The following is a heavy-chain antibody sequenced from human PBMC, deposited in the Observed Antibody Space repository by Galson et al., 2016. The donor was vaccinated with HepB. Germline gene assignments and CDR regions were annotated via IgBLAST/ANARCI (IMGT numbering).Heavy chain of an antibody. J-gene: IGHJ4*02. V-gene: IGHV3-21*01. Sequence: SCAASLFSFSTYTINWLRQAPGKGLEWVSSISGTSTYIYYSDSVRGRFTISRDNAKSSLNLHMSSLRAEDTAVYYCAKSGGGYHFYYDYWGQGTLVTVSS. D-gene: IGHD2-21*02. CDR1: LFSFSTYT. CDR3: AKSGGGYHFYYDY. CDR2: ISGTSTYI.